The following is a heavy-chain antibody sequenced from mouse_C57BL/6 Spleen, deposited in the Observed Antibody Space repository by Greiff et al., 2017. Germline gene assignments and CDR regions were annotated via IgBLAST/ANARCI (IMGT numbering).Heavy chain of an antibody. CDR1: GYAFTSSW. D-gene: IGHD2-2*01. CDR3: ARGGRYGYGRYAKDY. V-gene: IGHV1-82*01. J-gene: IGHJ4*01. CDR2: IYPADGDT. Sequence: VKLMESGPELVMPGASVKLSCKASGYAFTSSWMNWVKQRPGQGLEWIGRIYPADGDTNYNGKFKGKATLTADTSSSTTYMQLSSLTSEDSAVYDCARGGRYGYGRYAKDYWGQGTSVTVSS.